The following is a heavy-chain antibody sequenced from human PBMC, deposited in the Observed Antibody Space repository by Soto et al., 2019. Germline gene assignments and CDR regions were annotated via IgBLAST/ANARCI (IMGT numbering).Heavy chain of an antibody. CDR1: GDSITNNHW. J-gene: IGHJ6*02. CDR3: VSKLGPYYYGLDV. Sequence: SETLSLTCTVYGDSITNNHWLSWFRQPPGKGPELIGEIYHTGIANYNPSLESRVAFSVDKSKNQFSLSLTSVTAADTAVYYCVSKLGPYYYGLDVWGQGTTVTVSS. CDR2: IYHTGIA. D-gene: IGHD3-16*01. V-gene: IGHV4-4*02.